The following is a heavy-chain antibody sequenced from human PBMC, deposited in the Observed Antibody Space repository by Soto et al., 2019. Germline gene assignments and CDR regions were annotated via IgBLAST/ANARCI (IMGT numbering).Heavy chain of an antibody. CDR2: ISSSGGST. Sequence: GGSLRLSCSASGFTFSSYAMHWVRQAPGKGLEYVSAISSSGGSTYYADSVKGRFTISRDNSKNTLYLQMSSLRAEDTAVYYCGKARKLAAATICNPWGQGTLVTVSS. CDR1: GFTFSSYA. D-gene: IGHD6-13*01. CDR3: GKARKLAAATICNP. V-gene: IGHV3-64D*06. J-gene: IGHJ5*02.